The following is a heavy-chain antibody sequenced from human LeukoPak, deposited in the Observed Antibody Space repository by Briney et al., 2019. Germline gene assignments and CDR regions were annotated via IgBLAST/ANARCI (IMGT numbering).Heavy chain of an antibody. D-gene: IGHD2-2*01. J-gene: IGHJ3*02. CDR1: GYTFTGYY. CDR3: ARDLGYCSSTSCSDAFDI. CDR2: INPNSGGT. Sequence: VASVKVSCKASGYTFTGYYMHWVRQAPGQGLEWMGWINPNSGGTNYAQKFQGRVTMTRDTSISTAYMELSRLRSDDTAVYYCARDLGYCSSTSCSDAFDIWGQGTMVTVSS. V-gene: IGHV1-2*02.